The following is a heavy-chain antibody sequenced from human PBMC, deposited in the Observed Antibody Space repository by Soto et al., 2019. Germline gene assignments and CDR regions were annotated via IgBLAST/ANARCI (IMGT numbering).Heavy chain of an antibody. CDR1: GYTFTSYA. CDR2: INAGNGNT. CDR3: ARSGTGTTSSWGDY. D-gene: IGHD1-7*01. J-gene: IGHJ4*02. Sequence: QVQLVQSGAEVKKPGASVKVSCKASGYTFTSYAMHWVRQAPGQRLEWMGWINAGNGNTKYSQKFQGRVTITRDTSASTAYMELSSLRSEDTAVYYCARSGTGTTSSWGDYWGQGTLVTVSS. V-gene: IGHV1-3*01.